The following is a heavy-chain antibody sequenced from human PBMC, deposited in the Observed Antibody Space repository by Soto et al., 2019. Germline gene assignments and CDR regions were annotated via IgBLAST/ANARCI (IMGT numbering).Heavy chain of an antibody. Sequence: QITLKESGPTLVKPTQTLTLTCTFSGISLSTDAVGVAWIRQPPGKALEWLALIYWYDDKRYSPSLKSRLTIIKDSSKNQVVLTMTNMDPVDTATYYCAHRGEVATIISDAFDIWGPGTSVTVSS. CDR2: IYWYDDK. CDR1: GISLSTDAVG. V-gene: IGHV2-5*01. CDR3: AHRGEVATIISDAFDI. J-gene: IGHJ3*02. D-gene: IGHD5-12*01.